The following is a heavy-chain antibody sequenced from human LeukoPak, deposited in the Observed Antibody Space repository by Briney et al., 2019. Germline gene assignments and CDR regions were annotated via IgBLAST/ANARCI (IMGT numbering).Heavy chain of an antibody. CDR3: APYYYDSSGYSLYG. Sequence: QPGGSLRLSCAASGFTFSSYGMHWVRQAPGKGLEWVAFIRYDGSNKYYADSVKGRFTISRDNSKNTLYLQMNSLRAEDTAVYYCAPYYYDSSGYSLYGWGQEALVTVSS. D-gene: IGHD3-22*01. V-gene: IGHV3-30*02. CDR1: GFTFSSYG. CDR2: IRYDGSNK. J-gene: IGHJ4*02.